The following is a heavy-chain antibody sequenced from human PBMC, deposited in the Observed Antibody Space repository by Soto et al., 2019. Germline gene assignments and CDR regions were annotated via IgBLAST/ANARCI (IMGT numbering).Heavy chain of an antibody. CDR1: GKAFRIFW. CDR2: IYPGDSDT. D-gene: IGHD3-22*01. Sequence: PGESLKISCNIAGKAFRIFWVVGVRQMPGRGLEWMGNIYPGDSDTRYTPPFQGQVTISADKSTNTAYLQWHSLQASDTALYYCAKQDDRGALEIWGQGTKVTVSS. CDR3: AKQDDRGALEI. J-gene: IGHJ3*02. V-gene: IGHV5-51*01.